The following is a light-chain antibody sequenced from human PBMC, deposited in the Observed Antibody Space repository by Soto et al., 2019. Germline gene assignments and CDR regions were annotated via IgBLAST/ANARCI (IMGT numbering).Light chain of an antibody. CDR2: DAS. J-gene: IGKJ2*01. CDR1: ESISTY. Sequence: DIQMTQSPSTLSASVGDRVTITCRASESISTYLAWYQQKPGKAPKLLIYDASSLESGVPSRFSGNPSGTEFTLTISSLQPDDFATYYCQQYNSYSYTFGQGTKLEIK. CDR3: QQYNSYSYT. V-gene: IGKV1-5*01.